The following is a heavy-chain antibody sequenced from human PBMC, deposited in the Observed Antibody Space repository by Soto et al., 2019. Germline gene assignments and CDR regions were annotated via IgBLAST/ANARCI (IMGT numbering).Heavy chain of an antibody. CDR1: GYSFTSYW. V-gene: IGHV5-51*01. Sequence: EVQLVQSGAEVKKPGESLKISCKGSGYSFTSYWIVLVRQMPGKGLEWMGIIYPGDSETRYSPSLQGQVTMSADKSTSTAYLQWSSLKASDTAMYYCARRSYCDGDCTRRPYDYYGMDVWGQGTTVTVSS. CDR3: ARRSYCDGDCTRRPYDYYGMDV. J-gene: IGHJ6*02. D-gene: IGHD2-21*02. CDR2: IYPGDSET.